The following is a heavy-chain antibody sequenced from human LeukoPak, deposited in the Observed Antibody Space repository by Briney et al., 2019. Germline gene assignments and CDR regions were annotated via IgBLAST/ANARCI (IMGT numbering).Heavy chain of an antibody. CDR3: ARESQYSSSSGWFDP. J-gene: IGHJ5*02. CDR2: INPNSGGT. CDR1: GYTFTGYY. V-gene: IGHV1-2*02. D-gene: IGHD6-6*01. Sequence: ASVQVSCKASGYTFTGYYMHWVRRAPGQGLEWMGWINPNSGGTNYAQKFQGRVTMTRDTSISTAYMELSRLRSDDTAVYYCARESQYSSSSGWFDPWGQGTLVTVSS.